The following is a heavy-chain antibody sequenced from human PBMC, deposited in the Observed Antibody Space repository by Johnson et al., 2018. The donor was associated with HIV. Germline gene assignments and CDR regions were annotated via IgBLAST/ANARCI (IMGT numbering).Heavy chain of an antibody. CDR3: ARGPYYNFWSGYYGTEGSDAFDI. CDR2: INSDGSST. V-gene: IGHV3-9*01. Sequence: VQLVESGGGLVQPGRSLRLSCAASGFTFDDYAMHWVRQAPGKGLEWVARINSDGSSTSYADSVQGRSTISRDNAKDALYLQMNSLRAEDTAVYYCARGPYYNFWSGYYGTEGSDAFDIWGQGTMVTVSS. J-gene: IGHJ3*02. D-gene: IGHD3-3*01. CDR1: GFTFDDYA.